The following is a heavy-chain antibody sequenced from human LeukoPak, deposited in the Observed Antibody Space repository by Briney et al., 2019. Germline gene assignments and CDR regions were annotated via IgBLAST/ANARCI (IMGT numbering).Heavy chain of an antibody. CDR3: ARVISGGWYQDY. CDR2: ISAYNGNT. D-gene: IGHD6-19*01. J-gene: IGHJ4*02. V-gene: IGHV1-18*01. CDR1: GGTFSSYA. Sequence: PLASVKVSCKASGGTFSSYAISWVRQAPGQGLEWMGWISAYNGNTNYAQKLQGRVTMTTDTSTSTAYMELRSLRSDDTAVYYCARVISGGWYQDYWGQGTLVTVSS.